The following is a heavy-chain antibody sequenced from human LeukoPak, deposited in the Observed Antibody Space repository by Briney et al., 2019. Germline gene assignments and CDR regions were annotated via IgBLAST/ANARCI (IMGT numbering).Heavy chain of an antibody. D-gene: IGHD1-26*01. CDR3: ARDGSGYSGSYSDY. CDR2: IYSGGST. V-gene: IGHV3-66*01. Sequence: GGSLRLSCAASGFTVSSNYMSWVRQAPGKGLEWVSVIYSGGSTYYADSVKGRFTISRDNSKNTLYLQMNSLRAEDTAVYYCARDGSGYSGSYSDYWGQGTLVTVSS. CDR1: GFTVSSNY. J-gene: IGHJ4*02.